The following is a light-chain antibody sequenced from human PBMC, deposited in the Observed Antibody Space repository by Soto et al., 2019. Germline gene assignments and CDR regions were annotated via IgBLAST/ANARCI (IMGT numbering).Light chain of an antibody. CDR1: QSVSSY. J-gene: IGKJ2*01. V-gene: IGKV3-11*01. Sequence: EIVLTQSPATLSLSPGERATLSCRASQSVSSYLAWYQQKPGQAPRLLIYDASNRATGIPARFSGSGSGTDFTLTISSLETEDFAVYYCQQRSNWPPRYTFGQGNKLEIK. CDR3: QQRSNWPPRYT. CDR2: DAS.